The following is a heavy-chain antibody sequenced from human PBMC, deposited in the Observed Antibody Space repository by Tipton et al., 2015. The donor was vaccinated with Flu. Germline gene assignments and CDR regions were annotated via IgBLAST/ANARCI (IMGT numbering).Heavy chain of an antibody. CDR3: AKVRLALLRAPPSRQVANAFDA. V-gene: IGHV3-9*01. Sequence: SLRLSCAASGFIFDDFAMHWLRQVPGKGPEWVSFISWNGDAEDYADSVQGRFTISRNNDKSLLFLQMDSLRPEDTAIYYCAKVRLALLRAPPSRQVANAFDAWGQGTMVTVAS. J-gene: IGHJ3*01. D-gene: IGHD3-3*02. CDR2: ISWNGDAE. CDR1: GFIFDDFA.